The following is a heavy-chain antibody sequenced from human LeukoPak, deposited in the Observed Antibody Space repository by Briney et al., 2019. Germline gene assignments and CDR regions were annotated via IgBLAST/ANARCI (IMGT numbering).Heavy chain of an antibody. CDR3: AKHLGLRYFDWSSLDY. J-gene: IGHJ4*02. V-gene: IGHV3-7*01. CDR1: GFTFSSYW. Sequence: GGSLRLSCAASGFTFSSYWMTWVRHLPGKGLEWVAKIKQDGSEKYYVDSVKGRFTISRDNTRDSLYLQMNSLRAEDTAVYYCAKHLGLRYFDWSSLDYWGQGTLVTVSS. D-gene: IGHD3-9*01. CDR2: IKQDGSEK.